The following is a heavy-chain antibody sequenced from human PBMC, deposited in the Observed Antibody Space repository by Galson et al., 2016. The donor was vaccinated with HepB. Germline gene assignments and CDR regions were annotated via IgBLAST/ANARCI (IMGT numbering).Heavy chain of an antibody. CDR1: GGSINDSNW. CDR2: IYHTGTT. CDR3: ARASIVPGARMVFDP. V-gene: IGHV4/OR15-8*02. Sequence: SETLSLTCDVSGGSINDSNWWTWVRQVPGRGLEWIGEIYHTGTTNNNPFLNSRFTLSIDKSTNQFSLNLTSVTAADTAVYFCARASIVPGARMVFDPWGQGILVTVSS. D-gene: IGHD2-2*01. J-gene: IGHJ5*02.